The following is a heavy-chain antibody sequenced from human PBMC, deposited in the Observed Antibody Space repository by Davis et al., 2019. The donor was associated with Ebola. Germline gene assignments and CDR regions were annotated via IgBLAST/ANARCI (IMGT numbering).Heavy chain of an antibody. D-gene: IGHD5-24*01. V-gene: IGHV3-15*01. CDR3: TTATVDGSAWLTS. CDR2: IRSHTAGGTI. Sequence: GEFLKISCAASGFSFNNAWMAWVRQAPGKGLEWIGRIRSHTAGGTIDYAAPVKGRFPISRDDSKTTLYLQMNSLTTEDTAVYYCTTATVDGSAWLTSWGQGTLVTVSS. CDR1: GFSFNNAW. J-gene: IGHJ5*02.